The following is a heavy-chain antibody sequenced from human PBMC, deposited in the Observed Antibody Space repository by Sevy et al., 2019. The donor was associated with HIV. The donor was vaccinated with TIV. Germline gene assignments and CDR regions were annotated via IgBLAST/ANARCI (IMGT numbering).Heavy chain of an antibody. CDR1: GFTVNSDY. D-gene: IGHD3-10*01. V-gene: IGHV3-53*01. CDR2: FYSGGTT. CDR3: ARHISFGELGSWFDP. J-gene: IGHJ5*02. Sequence: GGSLRLSCAASGFTVNSDYMSWVRQAPGKGLEWVSGFYSGGTTYYADSVKGRFTISRDNSKNILYLQMNSLRAEDTAVYYCARHISFGELGSWFDPWGQGTLVTVSS.